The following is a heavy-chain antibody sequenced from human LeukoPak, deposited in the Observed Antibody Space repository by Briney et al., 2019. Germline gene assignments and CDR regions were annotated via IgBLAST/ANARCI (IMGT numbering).Heavy chain of an antibody. J-gene: IGHJ4*02. Sequence: PSETLSLTCTVSGASISTGGDFWSWIRQHPGKGLEWIGHIYNSGSTYYNPSLKSRVTISVDTSKNQFSLKLSSVTAADTAVYYCARGSRPTIFDYWGQGTLVTVSS. CDR3: ARGSRPTIFDY. D-gene: IGHD4/OR15-4a*01. CDR1: GASISTGGDF. CDR2: IYNSGST. V-gene: IGHV4-31*03.